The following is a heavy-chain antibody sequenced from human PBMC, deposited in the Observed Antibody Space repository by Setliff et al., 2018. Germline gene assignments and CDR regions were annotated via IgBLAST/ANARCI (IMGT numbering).Heavy chain of an antibody. CDR2: IMQDGGAQ. Sequence: PGGSLRLSCEAFGFTFYNYWMSWVRQAPGKGLEWVANIMQDGGAQYYLDSVKGRFTVSRDNSNNTLYLHMSSLRAEDTAVYFCARIFLYGTSWYFDNWGQGTLVTVSS. V-gene: IGHV3-7*03. J-gene: IGHJ4*02. CDR1: GFTFYNYW. CDR3: ARIFLYGTSWYFDN. D-gene: IGHD3-3*01.